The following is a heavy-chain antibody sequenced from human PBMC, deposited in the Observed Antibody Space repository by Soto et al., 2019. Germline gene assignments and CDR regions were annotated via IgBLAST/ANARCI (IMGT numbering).Heavy chain of an antibody. D-gene: IGHD5-18*01. J-gene: IGHJ6*02. V-gene: IGHV3-53*01. CDR1: GFSVTNSY. CDR3: ARDWSKFSYNYPYYYPMDA. Sequence: GGSLSLSCTVSGFSVTNSYINWVRQAPGKGLEWVSILYSSGTTYYADSVRGRFTVSRDDSKNTLFLHMNSLRADDTAVYYCARDWSKFSYNYPYYYPMDAWGQGTTVTVSS. CDR2: LYSSGTT.